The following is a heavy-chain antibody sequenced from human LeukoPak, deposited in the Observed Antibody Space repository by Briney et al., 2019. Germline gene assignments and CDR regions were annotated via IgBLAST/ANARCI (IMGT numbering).Heavy chain of an antibody. D-gene: IGHD1-26*01. CDR2: IYYSGST. CDR1: GGSIGSTSYY. J-gene: IGHJ4*02. CDR3: ARASGSYDLFDY. V-gene: IGHV4-61*05. Sequence: SETLSLTCTVSGGSIGSTSYYWGWIRQPPGKGLEWIGYIYYSGSTNYNPSLKSRVTISVDTSKNQFSLKLSSVTAADTAVYYCARASGSYDLFDYWGQGTLVTVSS.